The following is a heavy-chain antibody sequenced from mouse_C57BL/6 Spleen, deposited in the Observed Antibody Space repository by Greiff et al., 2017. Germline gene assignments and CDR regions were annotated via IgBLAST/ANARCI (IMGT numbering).Heavy chain of an antibody. CDR1: GFTFSDYG. V-gene: IGHV5-17*01. D-gene: IGHD1-1*01. CDR3: ANTRTRIDYAMDY. CDR2: ISSGSSTI. Sequence: EVKLVESGGGLVKPGGSLKLSCAASGFTFSDYGMHWVRQAPEKGLEWVAYISSGSSTIYYADTVKGRFTISRDNAKNTLFLQMTSLRSEDTAMYYCANTRTRIDYAMDYWGQGTSVTVSS. J-gene: IGHJ4*01.